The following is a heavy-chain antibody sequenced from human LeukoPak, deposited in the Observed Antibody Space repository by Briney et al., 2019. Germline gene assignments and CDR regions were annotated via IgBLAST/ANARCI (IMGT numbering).Heavy chain of an antibody. CDR1: GFTFSSYA. Sequence: PGGSLKLSCAASGFTFSSYAMHWVRQAPGKGLEWVAVISYDGSNKYYADSVKGRFTISRDNSKNTLYLQMNSLRAEDTAVYYCASTNYYGSGSYWGGVFDYWGQGTLVTVSS. CDR2: ISYDGSNK. J-gene: IGHJ4*02. V-gene: IGHV3-30-3*01. D-gene: IGHD3-10*01. CDR3: ASTNYYGSGSYWGGVFDY.